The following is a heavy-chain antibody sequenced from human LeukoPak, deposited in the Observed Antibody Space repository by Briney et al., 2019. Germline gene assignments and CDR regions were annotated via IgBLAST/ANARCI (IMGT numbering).Heavy chain of an antibody. V-gene: IGHV1-69*13. Sequence: SVKVSCKASGGTFSSYAISWVQQAPGQGLEWMGGIIPIFGTANYAQKFQGRVTITADESTSTAYMELSSLRSEDTAVYYCARGAPAEYYYYGMDVWGQGTTVTVSS. CDR1: GGTFSSYA. J-gene: IGHJ6*02. D-gene: IGHD6-19*01. CDR3: ARGAPAEYYYYGMDV. CDR2: IIPIFGTA.